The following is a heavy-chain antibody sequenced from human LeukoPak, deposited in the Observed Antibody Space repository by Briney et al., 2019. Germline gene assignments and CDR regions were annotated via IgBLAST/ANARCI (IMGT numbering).Heavy chain of an antibody. Sequence: PSETLSLTCTVSGGSISSSSYYWGWIRQPPGKGLEWIGSIYYSGSTYYNPSLKSRVTISVDTSKNQFSLKLSSVTAADTAVYYCARHAVGIAAAGTPLDFDYWGQGTLVTVSS. J-gene: IGHJ4*02. CDR2: IYYSGST. V-gene: IGHV4-39*01. CDR1: GGSISSSSYY. CDR3: ARHAVGIAAAGTPLDFDY. D-gene: IGHD6-13*01.